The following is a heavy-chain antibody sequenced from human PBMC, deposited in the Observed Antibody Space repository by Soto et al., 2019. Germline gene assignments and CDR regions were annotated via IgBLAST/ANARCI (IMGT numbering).Heavy chain of an antibody. J-gene: IGHJ4*02. V-gene: IGHV3-23*01. CDR1: GFTFSSYA. CDR3: AYSSTPFDY. Sequence: EVQLLESGGGLVQPGGSLRLSCAASGFTFSSYAMSWVRQAPGKGLEWVSAISGSGGSTYYEDSVKGRFTIFRDNSNTTLYLQMNSLRAEDTAVYYCAYSSTPFDYWGQGTLVTVSS. CDR2: ISGSGGST. D-gene: IGHD6-13*01.